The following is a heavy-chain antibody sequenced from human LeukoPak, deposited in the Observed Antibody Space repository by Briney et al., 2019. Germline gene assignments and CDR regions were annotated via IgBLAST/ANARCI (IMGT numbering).Heavy chain of an antibody. V-gene: IGHV4-30-4*08. J-gene: IGHJ3*02. CDR2: IYYSGST. D-gene: IGHD3-10*01. Sequence: SQTLSLTCTVSGGSISSGDYYWSWIRQPPGKGLEWIGYIYYSGSTYYNPSLKSRVTISVDTSKNQFSLKLSSVTAADTAVYYCASQSVVRGVIGAFDIWGQGTMVTVSS. CDR3: ASQSVVRGVIGAFDI. CDR1: GGSISSGDYY.